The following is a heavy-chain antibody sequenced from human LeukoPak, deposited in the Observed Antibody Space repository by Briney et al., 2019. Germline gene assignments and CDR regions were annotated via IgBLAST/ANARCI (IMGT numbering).Heavy chain of an antibody. J-gene: IGHJ3*02. CDR3: ARDPMAGTFRAFDI. CDR2: IYSRGST. V-gene: IGHV4-4*07. D-gene: IGHD6-19*01. CDR1: GGSISSYY. Sequence: SETLPLTCTVSGGSISSYYWSWIRQPAGKGLEWIGRIYSRGSTNYNPSLQSRVTMSVDTSKNQISLKLNSVTAADTAVYYCARDPMAGTFRAFDIWGQGTMVTVSS.